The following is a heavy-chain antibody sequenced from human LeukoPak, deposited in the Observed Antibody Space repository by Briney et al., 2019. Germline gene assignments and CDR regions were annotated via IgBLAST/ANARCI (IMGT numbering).Heavy chain of an antibody. Sequence: SETLSLTCAVYGGSFSGYYWIWIRQPPGKGREWIGEINHSGSTNYNPSLKSRVTISVDTSKNQFSLKLSSVTAADTAVYYCATLVVGATTDFDYWGQGTLVTVSS. CDR2: INHSGST. D-gene: IGHD1-26*01. CDR3: ATLVVGATTDFDY. V-gene: IGHV4-34*01. J-gene: IGHJ4*02. CDR1: GGSFSGYY.